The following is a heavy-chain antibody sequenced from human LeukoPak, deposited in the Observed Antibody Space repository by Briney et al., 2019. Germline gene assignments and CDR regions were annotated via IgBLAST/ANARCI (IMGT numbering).Heavy chain of an antibody. Sequence: GGSLRLSCAASGFTFTTYWMGWVRQAPGKGLEWVANIKQDGSEKYYVDSVKGRFTISRDNAKNSLSLQMNSLRAEDTAVYYCARDSEAVAGPFDYWGQGTLVTVSS. CDR2: IKQDGSEK. CDR3: ARDSEAVAGPFDY. CDR1: GFTFTTYW. D-gene: IGHD6-19*01. V-gene: IGHV3-7*01. J-gene: IGHJ4*02.